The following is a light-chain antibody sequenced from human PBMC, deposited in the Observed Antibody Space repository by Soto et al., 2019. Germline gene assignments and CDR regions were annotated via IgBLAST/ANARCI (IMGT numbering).Light chain of an antibody. V-gene: IGLV1-40*01. Sequence: QSVLTQPPSVSGAPDQRVTISCTGSSSNIGAGYNVHWYQQFPGTAPKLLIYANSNRPSGVPDRFSGSKSGTSASLAITGLQAEDEADYYCQSYDSSLSEVVFGGGTKLTVL. CDR3: QSYDSSLSEVV. CDR1: SSNIGAGYN. CDR2: ANS. J-gene: IGLJ2*01.